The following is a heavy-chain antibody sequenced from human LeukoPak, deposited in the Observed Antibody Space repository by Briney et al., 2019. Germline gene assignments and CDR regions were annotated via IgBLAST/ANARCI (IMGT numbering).Heavy chain of an antibody. D-gene: IGHD1-26*01. CDR2: ISSSSSYI. CDR1: GFTFSSYS. J-gene: IGHJ4*02. Sequence: GGSLRLSCAASGFTFSSYSMNWVRQAPGKGLEWVSSISSSSSYIYYADSVKGRFTISRDNAKNSLYLQMNSLRAEDTAVYYCARDSEWELLVPYYFDYWGQGTLVTVSS. V-gene: IGHV3-21*01. CDR3: ARDSEWELLVPYYFDY.